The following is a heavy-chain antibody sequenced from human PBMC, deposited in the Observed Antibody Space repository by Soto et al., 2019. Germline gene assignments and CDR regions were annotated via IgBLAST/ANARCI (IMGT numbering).Heavy chain of an antibody. Sequence: QVQLVQSGAEVKKPGSSVKVSCKASGGTFSNYALSWVRQAPGQGLEWMGDIIPIFGTTNNAQKFQGRVTINADEATSTAYMELSSLRSEDTAVYYCASRGGRDYYGTSGYGWGQGTLVTVSS. V-gene: IGHV1-69*12. D-gene: IGHD3-22*01. CDR2: IIPIFGTT. CDR3: ASRGGRDYYGTSGYG. J-gene: IGHJ1*01. CDR1: GGTFSNYA.